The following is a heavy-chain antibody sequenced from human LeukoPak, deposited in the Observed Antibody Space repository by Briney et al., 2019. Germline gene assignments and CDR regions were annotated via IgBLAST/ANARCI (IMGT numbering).Heavy chain of an antibody. D-gene: IGHD6-19*01. CDR3: VNQISGWVY. V-gene: IGHV3-64D*06. J-gene: IGHJ4*02. CDR2: SSSNGGST. CDR1: GFTFSTLP. Sequence: GGSRRLSCSASGFTFSTLPMHWVRQAPGKGLEYVSGSSSNGGSTYYADSAKGRFIISRDNSKNTLYLQMSSLRPEDTAVYYCVNQISGWVYWGQGTLVTVSS.